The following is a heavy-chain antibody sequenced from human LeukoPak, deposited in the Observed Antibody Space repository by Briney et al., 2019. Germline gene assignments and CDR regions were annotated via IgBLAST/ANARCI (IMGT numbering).Heavy chain of an antibody. J-gene: IGHJ3*02. Sequence: GGSLRLSCAVSGFTFSSYSMNWVRQAPGKGLEWVAVIWYDGSNKYYADSVKGRFTISRDNSKNTLYLQMNSLRAEDTAVYYCAKDVWDTDAFDIWGQGTMVTVSS. CDR2: IWYDGSNK. CDR3: AKDVWDTDAFDI. D-gene: IGHD5-18*01. CDR1: GFTFSSYS. V-gene: IGHV3-33*06.